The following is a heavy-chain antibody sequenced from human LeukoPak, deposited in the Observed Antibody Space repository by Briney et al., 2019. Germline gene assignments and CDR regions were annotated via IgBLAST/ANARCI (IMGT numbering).Heavy chain of an antibody. J-gene: IGHJ6*02. Sequence: SETLSLTCTVSGGSISSGDYYWSWIRQPPGKGLEWIGYIYYSGSTYYNPSLKSRVTISVDTSKNQFSLKLSSVTAADTAVYYCARDYGSGTSYYYYGMDVWGQGTTVTVSS. CDR1: GGSISSGDYY. V-gene: IGHV4-30-4*01. CDR3: ARDYGSGTSYYYYGMDV. D-gene: IGHD3-10*01. CDR2: IYYSGST.